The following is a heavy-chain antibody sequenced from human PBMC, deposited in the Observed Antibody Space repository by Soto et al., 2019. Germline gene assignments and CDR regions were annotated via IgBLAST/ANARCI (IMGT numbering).Heavy chain of an antibody. J-gene: IGHJ3*02. Sequence: QVQLQESGPGLVKPSETLSLTCTVSGGSISSYYWSWIRQPPGKGLEWIGYIYYSGSTNYNPSLKSRVTISVDTSQNQFSLKLSSVTAADTAVYYCARDASYPWVAFDIWGQGTMVTVSS. V-gene: IGHV4-59*01. CDR3: ARDASYPWVAFDI. CDR2: IYYSGST. CDR1: GGSISSYY. D-gene: IGHD2-2*01.